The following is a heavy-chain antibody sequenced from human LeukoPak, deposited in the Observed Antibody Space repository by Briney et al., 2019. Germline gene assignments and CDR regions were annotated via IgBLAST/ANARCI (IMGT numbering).Heavy chain of an antibody. J-gene: IGHJ4*02. CDR1: RYTFTSYG. V-gene: IGHV1-18*04. D-gene: IGHD3-10*01. CDR3: ERDGSHLWFWELLHY. Sequence: GSVKVSRKASRYTFTSYGISWVRQALGQGRKGMGWISAYNGNTNYAQKLQGRVTMTTDTSTRTAYMELRSLRSDDTAVYYCERDGSHLWFWELLHYWGQQTLVSVSS. CDR2: ISAYNGNT.